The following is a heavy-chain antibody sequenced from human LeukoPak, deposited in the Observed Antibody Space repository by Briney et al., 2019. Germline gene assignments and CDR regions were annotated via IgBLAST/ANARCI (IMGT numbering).Heavy chain of an antibody. CDR1: GDSITSGAFY. V-gene: IGHV4-39*01. J-gene: IGHJ5*02. CDR2: VYYSGST. D-gene: IGHD4/OR15-4a*01. CDR3: ARRDYAAWFDP. Sequence: SETLSLTCNVSGDSITSGAFYWAWIRQSPGKGLEWIGNVYYSGSTQYNPSLRGRVSISMDKTKNQFSLDLNSVSVTDTAIYYCARRDYAAWFDPWGQGTLVTVSS.